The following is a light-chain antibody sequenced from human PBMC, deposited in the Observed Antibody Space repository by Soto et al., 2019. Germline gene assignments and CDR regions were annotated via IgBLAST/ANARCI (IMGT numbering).Light chain of an antibody. CDR1: QDIANF. J-gene: IGKJ2*03. CDR2: AAS. V-gene: IGKV1-39*01. Sequence: IQMTQSPSSLSASVGDRVTITCRASQDIANFLHWYQHKPGKAPRLLIYAASNLQRGVPSRFSGRGSGTDFTLTINSLEPEDFASYYCHQSLSSPYSFGPGTKVDNK. CDR3: HQSLSSPYS.